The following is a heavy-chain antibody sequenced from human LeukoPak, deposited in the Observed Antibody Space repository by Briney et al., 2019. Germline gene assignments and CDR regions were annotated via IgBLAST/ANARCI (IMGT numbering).Heavy chain of an antibody. D-gene: IGHD7-27*01. CDR2: ITWNSARI. J-gene: IGHJ4*02. CDR3: TKDQAGDLDH. CDR1: GFTFRNYA. V-gene: IGHV3-9*01. Sequence: PGRSLRLSCVGSGFTFRNYAFHWVRQAPGKAPEWVSGITWNSARIGYADSVKGRFTITRDNAKNSLYLQMNSLRPEDTAVYYCTKDQAGDLDHWGQGTLVTVSS.